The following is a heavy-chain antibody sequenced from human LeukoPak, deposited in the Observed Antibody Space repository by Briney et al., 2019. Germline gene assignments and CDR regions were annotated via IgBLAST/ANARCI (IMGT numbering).Heavy chain of an antibody. CDR2: ISNSGNTV. Sequence: GGSLRLSCAAPGFTFSDYYMSWIRQAPGKGLEWISYISNSGNTVYYADSVKGRFTISRDTAKNSVYVEMDSLRAEDTAVYYCARATYYYDSSGYYPHWGQGTLVTVSS. D-gene: IGHD3-22*01. CDR3: ARATYYYDSSGYYPH. J-gene: IGHJ4*02. V-gene: IGHV3-11*01. CDR1: GFTFSDYY.